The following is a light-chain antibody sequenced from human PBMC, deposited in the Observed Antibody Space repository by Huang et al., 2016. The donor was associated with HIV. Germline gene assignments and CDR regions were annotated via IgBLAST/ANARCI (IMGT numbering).Light chain of an antibody. CDR1: QSVTSN. J-gene: IGKJ1*01. V-gene: IGKV3-15*01. CDR3: QQYNNWPPWT. CDR2: GAS. Sequence: EIVMTQSPATLSVSPGERVTLSCRASQSVTSNLAWYQQKPGQAPRLRIYGASTRATGIPARFSGSGSGTEFTLTISSLQSEDFAVYYCQQYNNWPPWTFGQGTKVEIK.